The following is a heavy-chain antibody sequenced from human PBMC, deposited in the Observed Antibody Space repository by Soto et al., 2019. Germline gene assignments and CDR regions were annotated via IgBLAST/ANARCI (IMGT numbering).Heavy chain of an antibody. V-gene: IGHV5-51*01. Sequence: GESLKISCKGSGYSFTSYWIGWVRQMPGKGLEWMGIIYPSDSDTRYSPSFQGQVTISADKSINTAYLQWSSLKASDTAMYYCARHEVEGFCSRTSCRLSLMDVWGQGTTVTVSS. J-gene: IGHJ6*02. D-gene: IGHD2-2*01. CDR1: GYSFTSYW. CDR2: IYPSDSDT. CDR3: ARHEVEGFCSRTSCRLSLMDV.